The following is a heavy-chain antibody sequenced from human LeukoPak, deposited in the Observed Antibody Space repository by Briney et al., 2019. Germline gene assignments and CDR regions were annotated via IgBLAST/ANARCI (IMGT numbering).Heavy chain of an antibody. J-gene: IGHJ4*02. Sequence: GESLKISCKGSGYSFTSYWIGWVRQMPGKGLEWMGIIYPGDSDTRYSPSFQGQVTISADKSISTAYLQWSSLKASDTAMYYCARASSGWYESPFNAFDYWGQGTLVTVSS. V-gene: IGHV5-51*01. D-gene: IGHD6-19*01. CDR1: GYSFTSYW. CDR2: IYPGDSDT. CDR3: ARASSGWYESPFNAFDY.